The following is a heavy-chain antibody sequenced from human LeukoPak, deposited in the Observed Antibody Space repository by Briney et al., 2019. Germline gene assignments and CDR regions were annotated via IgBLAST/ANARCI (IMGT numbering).Heavy chain of an antibody. V-gene: IGHV1-69*04. CDR1: GGTFSRYA. D-gene: IGHD2-15*01. CDR2: IIPILGIA. J-gene: IGHJ6*02. CDR3: ARVKDCSGGSCYYHYYYYGMDV. Sequence: SVKVSCKASGGTFSRYAISWVRQAPGQGLEWMGRIIPILGIANYAQKFQGRVTTTADKSTSTAYIELSSLRSEDTAVYYCARVKDCSGGSCYYHYYYYGMDVWGQGATVTVSS.